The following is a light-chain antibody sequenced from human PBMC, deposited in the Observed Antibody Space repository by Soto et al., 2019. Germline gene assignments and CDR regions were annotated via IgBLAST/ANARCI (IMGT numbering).Light chain of an antibody. Sequence: DIVMTQSPLSLPVTPGGPASISCRSSQSLLQSNGYSYVDWYLQKPGQSPQLLIFLGSNRAAGVPDRFSGSGSGTYFTLKISRVEAEDVGTYYCMQALETPYTFGQGTKLEIK. CDR3: MQALETPYT. V-gene: IGKV2-28*01. CDR2: LGS. CDR1: QSLLQSNGYSY. J-gene: IGKJ2*01.